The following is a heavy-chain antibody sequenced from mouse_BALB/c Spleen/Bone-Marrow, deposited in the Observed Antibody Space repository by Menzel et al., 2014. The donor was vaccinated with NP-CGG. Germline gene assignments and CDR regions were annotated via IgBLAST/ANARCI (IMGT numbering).Heavy chain of an antibody. CDR2: INPYNGGT. D-gene: IGHD1-1*01. J-gene: IGHJ4*01. Sequence: VQLKESGPELVKPGASMKISCKASGYSFTGYTMNWVKQSHGKNLEWIGLINPYNGGTSYNQKFKGKATLTVDKSSSTAYMELLRLTYQDTAVYYCARWGYYGYAMDYWGQGTSVTGSS. CDR3: ARWGYYGYAMDY. V-gene: IGHV1-18*01. CDR1: GYSFTGYT.